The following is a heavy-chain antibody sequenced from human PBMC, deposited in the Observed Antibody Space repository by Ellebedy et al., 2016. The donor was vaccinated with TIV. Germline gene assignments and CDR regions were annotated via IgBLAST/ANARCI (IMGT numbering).Heavy chain of an antibody. Sequence: PGGSLRLSCAASGFRFSSYGIHWVRQAPGKGLEWVALIWYEGSYKYSGDSVKGRFTISRDDSKNTVYLQMNSLRADDTAIYHCARGPLGGTPRAFDSWGQGTLVTVSS. D-gene: IGHD1-26*01. CDR1: GFRFSSYG. V-gene: IGHV3-33*01. CDR2: IWYEGSYK. CDR3: ARGPLGGTPRAFDS. J-gene: IGHJ4*02.